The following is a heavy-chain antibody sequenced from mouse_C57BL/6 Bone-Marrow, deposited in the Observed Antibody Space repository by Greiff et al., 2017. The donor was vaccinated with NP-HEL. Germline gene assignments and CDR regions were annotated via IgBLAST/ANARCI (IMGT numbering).Heavy chain of an antibody. J-gene: IGHJ2*01. CDR3: ARWRGMRFSFDY. V-gene: IGHV1-55*01. CDR1: GYTFTSYW. Sequence: QVQLQQPGAELVKPGASVKMSCKASGYTFTSYWITWVKQRPGQGLEWIGDIYPGSGSTNYNEKFKSKATLTVDTSSSTAYMQLSSLTSEDSAVYYCARWRGMRFSFDYWGQGTTLTVSS. CDR2: IYPGSGST.